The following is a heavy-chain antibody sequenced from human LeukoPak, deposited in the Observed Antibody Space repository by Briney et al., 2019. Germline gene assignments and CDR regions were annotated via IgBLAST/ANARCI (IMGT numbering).Heavy chain of an antibody. CDR1: GGSISSYY. CDR2: IYYSGST. CDR3: ARAVAVYWDFDL. Sequence: SETLSLTCTVPGGSISSYYWSWIRQPPGKGLEWIGHIYYSGSTNYNPSLKSRVTISVDTSKNQFSLKLSSVTAADTAVFYWARAVAVYWDFDLWGRGTLVTVSS. V-gene: IGHV4-59*01. D-gene: IGHD6-19*01. J-gene: IGHJ2*01.